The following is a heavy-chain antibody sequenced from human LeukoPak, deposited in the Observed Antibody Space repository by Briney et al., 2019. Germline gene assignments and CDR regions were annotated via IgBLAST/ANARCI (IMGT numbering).Heavy chain of an antibody. CDR3: ARGWCTNGVCYESSKGWFDP. CDR1: GFTFSSYG. Sequence: GGSLRLSCAASGFTFSSYGMHWVRQAPGKGLEWVAFIRYDGSNKYYADSVKGRFTISRDNSKNTLYLQMNSLRAEDTAVYYCARGWCTNGVCYESSKGWFDPWGQGTLVTVSS. D-gene: IGHD2-8*01. V-gene: IGHV3-30*02. J-gene: IGHJ5*02. CDR2: IRYDGSNK.